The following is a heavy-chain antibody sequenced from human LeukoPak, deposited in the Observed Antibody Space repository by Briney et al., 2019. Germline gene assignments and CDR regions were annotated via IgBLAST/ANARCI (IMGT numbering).Heavy chain of an antibody. CDR2: ISGSGGST. CDR1: GFTFSSYS. D-gene: IGHD3-22*01. V-gene: IGHV3-23*01. Sequence: PGGSLRLSCAASGFTFSSYSMNWVRQAPGKGLEWVSAISGSGGSTYYADSVKGRFTISRDNSKNTLYLQMNSLRAEDTAVYYCAKRRYYYDSSGPYFDYWGQGTLVTVSS. J-gene: IGHJ4*02. CDR3: AKRRYYYDSSGPYFDY.